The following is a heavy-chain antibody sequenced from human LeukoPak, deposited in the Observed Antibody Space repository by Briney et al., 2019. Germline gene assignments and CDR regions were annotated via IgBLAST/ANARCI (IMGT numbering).Heavy chain of an antibody. D-gene: IGHD3-10*01. CDR1: GGSISSGGYS. CDR2: IYHSGST. V-gene: IGHV4-30-2*01. J-gene: IGHJ3*02. CDR3: ARGRGYYGSGSYYDDAFDI. Sequence: SQTPSLTCAVSGGSISSGGYSWSWIRQPPGKGLEWIGYIYHSGSTYYNPSLKSRVTISVDRSKNQFSLKLSSVTAADTAVYYCARGRGYYGSGSYYDDAFDIWGQGTMVTVSS.